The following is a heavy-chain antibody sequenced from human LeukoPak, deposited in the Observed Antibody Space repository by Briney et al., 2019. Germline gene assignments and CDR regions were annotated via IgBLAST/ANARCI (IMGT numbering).Heavy chain of an antibody. V-gene: IGHV1-18*01. J-gene: IGHJ3*02. CDR3: ASPYCSGGTCYAHDAFDI. D-gene: IGHD2-15*01. CDR2: ISVYNGNT. CDR1: GYTFTSYG. Sequence: ASVKVSCKAAGYTFTSYGISWVRQAPGQGLEWMGWISVYNGNTNYAQKLQGRVTMTTDTSTSTAYMELRSLRSDDTAVYYCASPYCSGGTCYAHDAFDIWGQGTMVTVSS.